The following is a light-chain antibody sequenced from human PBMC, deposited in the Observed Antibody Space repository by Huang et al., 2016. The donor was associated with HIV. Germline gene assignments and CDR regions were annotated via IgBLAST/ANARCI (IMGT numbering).Light chain of an antibody. CDR3: QQRSNWPPA. CDR1: QSVSSD. J-gene: IGKJ5*01. V-gene: IGKV3-11*01. Sequence: EIVLTQSPATLSLSPGERATLSGRASQSVSSDLAWYQQKPGQAPRLLIYDAYNRATGSPARFSGSGSGTDFTLTISSLEPEDFAVYYCQQRSNWPPAFGQGTRLEIK. CDR2: DAY.